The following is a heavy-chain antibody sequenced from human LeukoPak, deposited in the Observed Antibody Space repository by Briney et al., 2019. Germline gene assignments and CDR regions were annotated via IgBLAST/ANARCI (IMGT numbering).Heavy chain of an antibody. Sequence: GGSLRPSCAASGFTFSGSAMHWVRQASGKGLEWVGRIRSKANSYATAYAASVKGRFTISRDDSKNTAYLQMNSLKTEDTAVYYCTTLRYWSFDYWGQGTLVTVSS. CDR3: TTLRYWSFDY. CDR1: GFTFSGSA. J-gene: IGHJ4*02. CDR2: IRSKANSYAT. V-gene: IGHV3-73*01. D-gene: IGHD2-8*02.